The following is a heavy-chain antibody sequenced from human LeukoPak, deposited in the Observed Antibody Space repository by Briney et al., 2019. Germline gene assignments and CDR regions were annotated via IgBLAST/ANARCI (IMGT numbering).Heavy chain of an antibody. D-gene: IGHD2-15*01. CDR3: ARDRYCSGGSCYGDAFDL. CDR2: IYSGGST. J-gene: IGHJ3*01. Sequence: GGSLRLSCAASGFIVGTNYMSWVRKAPGKGLEWVSVIYSGGSTYYADSVKGRFTISRDNSKNTLYLQMSSLRAEDTAVYYCARDRYCSGGSCYGDAFDLWGQGTMVTVSS. V-gene: IGHV3-53*01. CDR1: GFIVGTNY.